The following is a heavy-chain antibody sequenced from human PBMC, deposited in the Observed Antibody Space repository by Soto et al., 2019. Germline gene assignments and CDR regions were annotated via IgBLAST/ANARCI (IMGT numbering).Heavy chain of an antibody. J-gene: IGHJ6*02. V-gene: IGHV1-18*01. D-gene: IGHD5-12*01. Sequence: QVQLVQSGGEVKKPGASVKVSCKASGYTFTIYGITWVRQAPGQGLEWMGWISPHNGNTNYAQKLQGRVTMTTDTITSTAYMARTSLRYDETAGYYDARVLYYGGYACVDVWGQGTTVTVSS. CDR3: ARVLYYGGYACVDV. CDR2: ISPHNGNT. CDR1: GYTFTIYG.